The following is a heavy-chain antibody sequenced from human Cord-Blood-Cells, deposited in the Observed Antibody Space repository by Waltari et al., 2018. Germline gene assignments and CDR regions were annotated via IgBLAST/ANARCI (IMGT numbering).Heavy chain of an antibody. Sequence: QMQLVQSGPEGKKPGTEVKVSCTASGFTFTSSAVQWVRQACGQRLEWLGCIVVGSGNTNYAQKFQERVTITRNMSTSTAYMELSSLRSEDTAVYYCAAWYSSSWYFDYWGQGTLVTVSS. CDR3: AAWYSSSWYFDY. CDR2: IVVGSGNT. CDR1: GFTFTSSA. J-gene: IGHJ4*02. D-gene: IGHD6-13*01. V-gene: IGHV1-58*01.